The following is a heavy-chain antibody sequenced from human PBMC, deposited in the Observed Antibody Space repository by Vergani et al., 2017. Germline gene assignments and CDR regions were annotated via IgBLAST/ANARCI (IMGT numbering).Heavy chain of an antibody. J-gene: IGHJ5*02. D-gene: IGHD2-15*01. V-gene: IGHV3-49*04. Sequence: EVQLVESGGGLVQPGRSLRLSCTASGFTFGDYAMSWVRQAPGKGVEWVGFIRSKAYGGTTEYAASVKGRFTIARDDSKSIAYLQMNSLKTEDTAVYYCTRENIVVVVAAWNWFDPWGQGTLVTVSS. CDR2: IRSKAYGGTT. CDR3: TRENIVVVVAAWNWFDP. CDR1: GFTFGDYA.